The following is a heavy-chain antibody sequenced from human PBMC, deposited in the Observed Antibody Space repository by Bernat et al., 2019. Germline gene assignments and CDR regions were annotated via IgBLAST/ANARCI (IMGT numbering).Heavy chain of an antibody. CDR1: EFTFSSYA. V-gene: IGHV3-23*04. Sequence: EVQLVESGGGLVQPGGSLRLSCAAFEFTFSSYAMSWVRQAPGKGLEWVSAISGSGATTYYADSVKGRFTISRDNSKNTLFLQMNSLRADDTAVYYCARGLGSGWYGGYWGQGTLVTVSS. CDR2: ISGSGATT. J-gene: IGHJ4*02. D-gene: IGHD6-19*01. CDR3: ARGLGSGWYGGY.